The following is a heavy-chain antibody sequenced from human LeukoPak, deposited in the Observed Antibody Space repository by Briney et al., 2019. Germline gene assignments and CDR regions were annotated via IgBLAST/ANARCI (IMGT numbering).Heavy chain of an antibody. CDR2: STATSSYI. CDR3: ARDGSYYGGYYFDY. Sequence: PGGSLRLSCAASGFTFRSYTMNWVRQAPGKGLEWVSSSTATSSYIYYADSLKGRFTVSRDDAKESLYLQMHSLRAEDTAVYFCARDGSYYGGYYFDYWGQGTLVTVSS. V-gene: IGHV3-21*01. D-gene: IGHD1-26*01. CDR1: GFTFRSYT. J-gene: IGHJ4*02.